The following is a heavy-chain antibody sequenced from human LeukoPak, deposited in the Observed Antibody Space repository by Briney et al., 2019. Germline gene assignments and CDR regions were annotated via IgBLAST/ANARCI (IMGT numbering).Heavy chain of an antibody. D-gene: IGHD6-6*01. J-gene: IGHJ4*02. CDR1: GFTFSSYA. CDR3: AKGPSIAEGLDY. V-gene: IGHV3-23*01. CDR2: TSGSGGST. Sequence: RAGGSLRLSCAASGFTFSSYAMSWVRQAPGKGLEWVSATSGSGGSTYYADSVKGRFTISRDNSKNTLYLQMNSLRAEDTALYYCAKGPSIAEGLDYWGQGTLVTVSS.